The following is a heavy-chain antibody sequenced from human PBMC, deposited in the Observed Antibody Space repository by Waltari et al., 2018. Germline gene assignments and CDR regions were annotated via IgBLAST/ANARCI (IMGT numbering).Heavy chain of an antibody. CDR3: GTDLFWTGYSSRRRAFDV. CDR2: FDPEDGET. Sequence: RQAPGKGLEWMGGFDPEDGETIYAQKFQGRVTMTLDTSTDTAYMHLSSLRSEDTAVYYCGTDLFWTGYSSRRRAFDVWGQGTMVTVSS. V-gene: IGHV1-24*01. D-gene: IGHD6-13*01. J-gene: IGHJ3*01.